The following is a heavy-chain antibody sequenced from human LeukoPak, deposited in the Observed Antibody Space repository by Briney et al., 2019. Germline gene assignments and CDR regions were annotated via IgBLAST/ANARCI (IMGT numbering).Heavy chain of an antibody. V-gene: IGHV4-34*01. CDR1: GGSFGGYY. Sequence: SETLSLTCAVYGGSFGGYYWSWIRQPPGKGLEWIGYIYHSGSTYYNPSLKSRVTISVDRSKNQFSLKLSSVTAADTAVYYCARGYCSSTSCGTIYYFDYWGQGTLVTVSS. CDR2: IYHSGST. D-gene: IGHD2-2*01. J-gene: IGHJ4*02. CDR3: ARGYCSSTSCGTIYYFDY.